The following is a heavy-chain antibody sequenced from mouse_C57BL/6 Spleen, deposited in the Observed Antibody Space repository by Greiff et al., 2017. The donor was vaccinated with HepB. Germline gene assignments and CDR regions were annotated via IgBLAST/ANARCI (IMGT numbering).Heavy chain of an antibody. J-gene: IGHJ2*01. V-gene: IGHV5-12*01. CDR1: GFTFSDYY. CDR3: ARGKYGNYGYFDY. Sequence: DVHLVESGGGLVQPGGSLKLSCAASGFTFSDYYMYWVRQTPEKRLEWVAYISNGGGSTYYPDTVKGRFTISRDNAKNTLYLQMSRLKSEDTAMYYCARGKYGNYGYFDYWGQGTTLTVSS. D-gene: IGHD2-1*01. CDR2: ISNGGGST.